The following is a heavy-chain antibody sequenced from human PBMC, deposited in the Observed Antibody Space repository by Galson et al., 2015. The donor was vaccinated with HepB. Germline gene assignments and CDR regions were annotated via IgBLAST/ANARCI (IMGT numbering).Heavy chain of an antibody. V-gene: IGHV3-48*02. CDR3: ARETGFYPDY. CDR1: GFTFSIYS. D-gene: IGHD3-9*01. CDR2: ISSSSSGR. Sequence: SLRLSCAASGFTFSIYSMNWVRQAPGKGLEWVSYISSSSSGRYYADSLKGRFTISRDNAKNSLYLQMDSLGDEDTAVYYCARETGFYPDYWGQGTLVTVSS. J-gene: IGHJ4*02.